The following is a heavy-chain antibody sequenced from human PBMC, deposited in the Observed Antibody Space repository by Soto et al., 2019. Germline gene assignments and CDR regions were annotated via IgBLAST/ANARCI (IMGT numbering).Heavy chain of an antibody. Sequence: ASVKVSCKASGYTFTSYDINWVRQATGQGLEWMGWMNPNSGDTGYAEKFQGRVTMTRNTAINTAYMELSSLTSEVTAVYYCARGRDYAFWSGLNWFDPWGQGTLVTVSS. CDR1: GYTFTSYD. D-gene: IGHD3-3*01. CDR2: MNPNSGDT. J-gene: IGHJ5*02. CDR3: ARGRDYAFWSGLNWFDP. V-gene: IGHV1-8*01.